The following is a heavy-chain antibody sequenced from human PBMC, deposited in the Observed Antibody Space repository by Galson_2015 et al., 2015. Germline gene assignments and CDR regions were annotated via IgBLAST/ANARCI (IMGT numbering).Heavy chain of an antibody. V-gene: IGHV3-33*01. J-gene: IGHJ3*02. D-gene: IGHD6-19*01. CDR2: IWYDGSNK. CDR1: GFTFSSYG. CDR3: ARDPVRWAVAGAFDI. Sequence: SLRLSCAASGFTFSSYGMHWVRQAPGKGRGWGAVIWYDGSNKYYADSVKGRFTISRDNSKNTLYLQMNSLRAEDTAVYYCARDPVRWAVAGAFDIWGQGTMVTVSS.